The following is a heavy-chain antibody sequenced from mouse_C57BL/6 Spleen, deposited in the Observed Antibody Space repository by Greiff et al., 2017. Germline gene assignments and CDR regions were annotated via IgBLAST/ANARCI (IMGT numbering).Heavy chain of an antibody. CDR2: IYPGSGST. Sequence: QVQLKQPGAELVKPGASVKMSCKASGYTFTSYWITWVKQRPGQGLEWIGDIYPGSGSTNYNAKFKSKATLTVDTSSSTAYMLLSSLTSEDSAVYYCARKAHYYGSSYYFDYWGQGTTLTVSS. CDR1: GYTFTSYW. J-gene: IGHJ2*01. V-gene: IGHV1-55*01. D-gene: IGHD1-1*01. CDR3: ARKAHYYGSSYYFDY.